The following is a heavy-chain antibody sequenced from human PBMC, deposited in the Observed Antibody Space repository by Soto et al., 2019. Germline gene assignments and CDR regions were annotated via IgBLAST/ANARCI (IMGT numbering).Heavy chain of an antibody. Sequence: GGSRRLSCVGSGFTFSSHAMSWVRQAPGKGLEWVSAISQSGDNTYYGDSVKGRFTVSRDNSKNTMYLQMNSLRADDTAVYYCAKGSYTNYNWFDPWGQGTLVTVSS. CDR1: GFTFSSHA. CDR2: ISQSGDNT. D-gene: IGHD2-8*01. V-gene: IGHV3-23*01. J-gene: IGHJ5*02. CDR3: AKGSYTNYNWFDP.